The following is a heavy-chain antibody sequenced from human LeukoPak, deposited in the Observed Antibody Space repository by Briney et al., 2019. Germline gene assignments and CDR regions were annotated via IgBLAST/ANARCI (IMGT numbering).Heavy chain of an antibody. D-gene: IGHD3-10*01. CDR1: GFSFSSYA. CDR3: AIGGGSGFDY. V-gene: IGHV3-23*01. Sequence: PGGSLRLSSAASGFSFSSYAMSWVRQAPGKGLEWASSISDNGGSTYYADSVKGRFTISRDNSKNTLYLQMNSLRVDDTAVYYCAIGGGSGFDYWGQGTLVTVSS. J-gene: IGHJ4*02. CDR2: ISDNGGST.